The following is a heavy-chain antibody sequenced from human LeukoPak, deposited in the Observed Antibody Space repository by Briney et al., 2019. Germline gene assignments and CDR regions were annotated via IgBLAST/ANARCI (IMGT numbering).Heavy chain of an antibody. V-gene: IGHV3-48*02. Sequence: GGSLRLLCAASRFTFTTYSMSWVRQAPGKGLEWVSYITSSGRTIYYADSVKGRFTISRDNAKNSLYLQMNSLRDEDTAVYYCARVRAGGQSFDYWGQGTLVTVSS. CDR1: RFTFTTYS. J-gene: IGHJ4*02. CDR2: ITSSGRTI. CDR3: ARVRAGGQSFDY. D-gene: IGHD3-16*01.